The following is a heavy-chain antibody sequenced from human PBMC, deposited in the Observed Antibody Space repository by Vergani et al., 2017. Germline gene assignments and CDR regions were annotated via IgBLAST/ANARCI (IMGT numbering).Heavy chain of an antibody. CDR1: GFTFSSYW. D-gene: IGHD1-26*01. CDR3: ARLLALHSGSYLRIHYYYYYMDV. Sequence: EVQLVESGGGLVQPGGSLRLSCAASGFTFSSYWMSWVRQAPGKGLEWVANIKQDGSEKYYLDSVKGRFTIFRDNGKNSLYLQMNSLRAEDTAVYYCARLLALHSGSYLRIHYYYYYMDVWGKGTTVTVSS. CDR2: IKQDGSEK. J-gene: IGHJ6*03. V-gene: IGHV3-7*01.